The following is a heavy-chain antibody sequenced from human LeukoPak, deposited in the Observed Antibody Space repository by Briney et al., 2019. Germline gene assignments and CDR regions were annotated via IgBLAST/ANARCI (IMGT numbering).Heavy chain of an antibody. V-gene: IGHV4-39*07. CDR2: INGFGST. CDR1: GGSIRSSSYY. D-gene: IGHD5-12*01. J-gene: IGHJ4*02. CDR3: ARGQWLDNY. Sequence: PSETLSLTCTVSGGSIRSSSYYWGGIRQAPGKGLEWIGEINGFGSTNYNPSLKSRVSISVDTFKKQFSLKLTSVTAADTAVYYCARGQWLDNYWGQGTLVTVSS.